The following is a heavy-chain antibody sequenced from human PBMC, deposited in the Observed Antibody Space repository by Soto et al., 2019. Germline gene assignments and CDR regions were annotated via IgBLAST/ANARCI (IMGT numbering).Heavy chain of an antibody. CDR3: AKDRIPTPTMIVVVITGELDY. CDR1: GFTFSSYG. D-gene: IGHD3-22*01. V-gene: IGHV3-30*18. Sequence: PGGSLRLSCAASGFTFSSYGMHWVRQAPGKGLEWVAVISYDGSNKYYADSVKGRFTISRDNSKNTLYLQMNSLRAEDTAVYYCAKDRIPTPTMIVVVITGELDYWCQGTLVTVSS. CDR2: ISYDGSNK. J-gene: IGHJ4*02.